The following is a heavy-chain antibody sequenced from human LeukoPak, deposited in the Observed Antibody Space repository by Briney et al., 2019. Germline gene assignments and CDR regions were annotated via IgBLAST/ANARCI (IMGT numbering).Heavy chain of an antibody. V-gene: IGHV4-4*07. D-gene: IGHD3-3*01. Sequence: SETLSLTCTVSGGSISSYYWSWIRQPAGKGLEWIGRIYTSGSNNYNPSLKSRVTMSVDTSKNQFSLKLSSVTAADTAVYYCASDDFWSGNDAFDIWGQGTMVTGSS. CDR2: IYTSGSN. J-gene: IGHJ3*02. CDR3: ASDDFWSGNDAFDI. CDR1: GGSISSYY.